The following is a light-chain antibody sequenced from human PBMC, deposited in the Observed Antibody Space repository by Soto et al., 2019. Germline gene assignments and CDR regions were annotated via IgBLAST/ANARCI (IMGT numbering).Light chain of an antibody. Sequence: QPALTQPPSASGSPGQSVTIPCTGTSSDVGGYNYVSWYQQHPGKAPKLMIYEVSKRPSGVPDRFSGSKSGNTASLTVSGLQAEDEADYYCSSYGGSNNLVFGGGTK. V-gene: IGLV2-8*01. CDR3: SSYGGSNNLV. J-gene: IGLJ2*01. CDR1: SSDVGGYNY. CDR2: EVS.